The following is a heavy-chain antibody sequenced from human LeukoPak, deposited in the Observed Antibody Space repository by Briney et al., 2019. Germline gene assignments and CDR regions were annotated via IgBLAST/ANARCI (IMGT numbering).Heavy chain of an antibody. V-gene: IGHV4-59*12. D-gene: IGHD3-10*01. CDR3: ARDARARGGFDY. CDR1: GGSISSYY. J-gene: IGHJ4*02. Sequence: SETLSLTCTVSGGSISSYYWSWIRQPPGKGLEWIGSIYYSGSTYYNPSLKSRVTISVDTSKNQFSLKLSSVTAADTAVYYCARDARARGGFDYWGQGTLVTVSS. CDR2: IYYSGST.